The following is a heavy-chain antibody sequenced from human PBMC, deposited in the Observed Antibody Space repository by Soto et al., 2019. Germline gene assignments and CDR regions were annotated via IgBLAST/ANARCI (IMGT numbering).Heavy chain of an antibody. CDR3: ATDPLLLRGPKYGMDV. D-gene: IGHD3-10*01. CDR1: GGSISSSSYY. CDR2: IYYSGST. V-gene: IGHV4-39*01. Sequence: SETLSLTCTVSGGSISSSSYYWGWIRQPPGKGLEWIGSIYYSGSTYYNPSLKSRVTISVDTSKNQFSLRLSSVTAADTAVYYCATDPLLLRGPKYGMDVWGQGTTVTVSS. J-gene: IGHJ6*02.